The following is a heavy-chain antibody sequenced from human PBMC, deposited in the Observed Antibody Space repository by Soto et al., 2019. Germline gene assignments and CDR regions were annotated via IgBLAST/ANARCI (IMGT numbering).Heavy chain of an antibody. CDR1: GYTLTDYY. CDR3: ARSTGSYSYYGMDV. V-gene: IGHV1-2*02. CDR2: INPKNGDT. Sequence: ASVKVSCKASGYTLTDYYMHWVRQAPGQGLEWMGWINPKNGDTNSAQKFRGRVTMTRDTSVSTAYLELSSLRSDDTAVYYCARSTGSYSYYGMDVWGQGTTVTVSS. D-gene: IGHD1-26*01. J-gene: IGHJ6*02.